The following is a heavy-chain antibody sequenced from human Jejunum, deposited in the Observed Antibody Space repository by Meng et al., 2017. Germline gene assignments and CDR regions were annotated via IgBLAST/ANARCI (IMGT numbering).Heavy chain of an antibody. CDR2: VFHSGTP. CDR1: GGSITSTKW. CDR3: ASRPVGIRTYYFDC. V-gene: IGHV4-4*02. J-gene: IGHJ4*02. D-gene: IGHD2-21*01. Sequence: QGPLPASGPGLGKPSVTLSLTCAVSGGSITSTKWWSWVRQTPGKGLEWIGEVFHSGTPNYNPSLMSRLTMSVDKSKNQFSLNLTSVTAADTAVYYCASRPVGIRTYYFDCWGQGTLVTVSS.